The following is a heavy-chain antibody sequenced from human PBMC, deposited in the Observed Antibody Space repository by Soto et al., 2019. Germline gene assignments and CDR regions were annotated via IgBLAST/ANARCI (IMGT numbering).Heavy chain of an antibody. J-gene: IGHJ4*02. Sequence: QVQLVQSGAEEKKPGASVKVSCKASGYTFTSYAMHWVRQAPGQRLEWMGWINAGNGNTKYSQKFQGRVTITRDTSASTAYMELSSLRSEDTAAYYCARSIVVVTALDYWGQGTLVTVSS. V-gene: IGHV1-3*05. CDR1: GYTFTSYA. CDR2: INAGNGNT. CDR3: ARSIVVVTALDY. D-gene: IGHD2-21*02.